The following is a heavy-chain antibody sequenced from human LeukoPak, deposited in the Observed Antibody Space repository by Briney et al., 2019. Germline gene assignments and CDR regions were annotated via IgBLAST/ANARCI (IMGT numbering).Heavy chain of an antibody. D-gene: IGHD3/OR15-3a*01. V-gene: IGHV3-23*01. J-gene: IGHJ4*02. Sequence: GGSLRLSCAGSGFIFGIYAMSWVRQAPGKGLEWVSGIDGSDGNTYYTDSVKGRFTISRDNSQNTLYLQLNSLRAEDTAVYYCARDWTLNYWGQGTLVTVSS. CDR2: IDGSDGNT. CDR1: GFIFGIYA. CDR3: ARDWTLNY.